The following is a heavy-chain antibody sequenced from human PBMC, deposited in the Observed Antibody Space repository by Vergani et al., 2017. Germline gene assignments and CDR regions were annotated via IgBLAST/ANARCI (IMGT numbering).Heavy chain of an antibody. Sequence: EVQLLESGGNLVQPGGSLRLSCAASGFTFTNFAMTWVRQAPGEGLEWVSGISGSGGFIYYADSVKGRFTISRDNSKNTMFLQLKTLRAEDTGVYYCAKDYNIMGALHYWGQGTLVAVSS. J-gene: IGHJ4*02. CDR3: AKDYNIMGALHY. CDR1: GFTFTNFA. D-gene: IGHD5-12*01. CDR2: ISGSGGFI. V-gene: IGHV3-23*01.